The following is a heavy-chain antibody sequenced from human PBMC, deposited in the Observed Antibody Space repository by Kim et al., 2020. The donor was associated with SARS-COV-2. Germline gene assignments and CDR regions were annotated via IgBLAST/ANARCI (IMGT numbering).Heavy chain of an antibody. Sequence: GGSLRLSCAASGFTFSNYGMHWVRQAPGKGLEWVAVISYHGSDKYSADSVKGRFTISRDNSKNTLYLQMDSLRVEDTAVYYCAKDPYYYGSGSPYYFDYWGQGTLVTVSS. D-gene: IGHD3-10*01. J-gene: IGHJ4*02. CDR3: AKDPYYYGSGSPYYFDY. CDR2: ISYHGSDK. CDR1: GFTFSNYG. V-gene: IGHV3-30*18.